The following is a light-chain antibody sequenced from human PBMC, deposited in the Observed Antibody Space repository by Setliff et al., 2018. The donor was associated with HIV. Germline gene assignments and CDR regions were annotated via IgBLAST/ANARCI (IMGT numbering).Light chain of an antibody. CDR3: QQGYTTPLT. CDR2: AAS. J-gene: IGKJ4*01. V-gene: IGKV1-39*01. CDR1: QSISSY. Sequence: DIQMTQSPSSLSASVGDRVTITCRASQSISSYLNWYHQKPGKAPKLLIYAASSLQIGVPSRFSGSGSGTDFTLTISSLQPEDFATYYCQQGYTTPLTFGGGTKVDIK.